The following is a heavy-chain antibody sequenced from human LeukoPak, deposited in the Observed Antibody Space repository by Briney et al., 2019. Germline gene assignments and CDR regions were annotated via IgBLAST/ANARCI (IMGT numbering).Heavy chain of an antibody. D-gene: IGHD4-11*01. V-gene: IGHV4-34*01. CDR2: INHSGST. CDR3: ARALGLQITNEERFDP. Sequence: PSETLSLTCAVYGGSFSGYYWSWIRQPPGKGLEWIGEINHSGSTNYNPSLKSRVTISVDTSKNQFSLKLSSVTAADTAVYYCARALGLQITNEERFDPWGQGTLVTVSS. J-gene: IGHJ5*02. CDR1: GGSFSGYY.